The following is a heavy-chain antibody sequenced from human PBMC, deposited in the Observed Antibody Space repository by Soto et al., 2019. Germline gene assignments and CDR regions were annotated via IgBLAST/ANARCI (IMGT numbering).Heavy chain of an antibody. CDR1: GGSISSYY. CDR3: ARDLRSFLGNYGMDV. Sequence: QVQLQESGPGLVKPSETLSLTCTVSGGSISSYYWSWIRQPPGKGLEWIGYIYYSGSTNYNPSLRSRVTTSVDTSKNQCSLKLSSVTAADTAVYYCARDLRSFLGNYGMDVWGQGTTVTVSS. D-gene: IGHD7-27*01. J-gene: IGHJ6*02. CDR2: IYYSGST. V-gene: IGHV4-59*01.